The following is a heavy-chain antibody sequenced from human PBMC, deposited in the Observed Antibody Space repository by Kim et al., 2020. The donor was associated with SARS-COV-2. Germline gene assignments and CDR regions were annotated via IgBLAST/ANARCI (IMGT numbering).Heavy chain of an antibody. CDR3: ATDRYGGAVVGAFAI. CDR1: GFTFSSYA. Sequence: GGSLRLSCAASGFTFSSYAMSWVRQAPGKGLEWVSVINGSGGTKYYADSVKGRFTMCRDNSKTTMFLQMNSLRAEDTAIYYCATDRYGGAVVGAFAIWGQGTMVTVSS. CDR2: INGSGGTK. J-gene: IGHJ3*02. D-gene: IGHD3-16*01. V-gene: IGHV3-23*01.